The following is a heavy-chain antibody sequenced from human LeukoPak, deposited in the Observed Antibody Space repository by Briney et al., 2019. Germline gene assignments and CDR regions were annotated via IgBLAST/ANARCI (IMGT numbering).Heavy chain of an antibody. Sequence: SETLSLTCTVSGGSISSSSYYWGWIRQPPGKGLEWIGSIYYSGSTYYNPSLKSRVTISVDTSKNQFSLKLSFVTAADTAVYYCARDISGSYYFDYWGQGTLVTVSS. CDR2: IYYSGST. CDR1: GGSISSSSYY. V-gene: IGHV4-39*07. J-gene: IGHJ4*02. D-gene: IGHD1-26*01. CDR3: ARDISGSYYFDY.